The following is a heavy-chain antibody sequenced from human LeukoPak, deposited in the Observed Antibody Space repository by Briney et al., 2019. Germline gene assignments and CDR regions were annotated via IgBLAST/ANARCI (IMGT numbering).Heavy chain of an antibody. CDR2: ISSSGTTI. CDR1: GFTFSDYY. D-gene: IGHD3-10*01. CDR3: AKSYSDEY. V-gene: IGHV3-11*01. J-gene: IGHJ4*02. Sequence: PGRSLRLSCAASGFTFSDYYMSWIRQAPGKGLEWGSYISSSGTTISYADSVKGRFTISRDNAKNSLYLQMHSLRAEDTAVYYCAKSYSDEYWGQGTVVTVCS.